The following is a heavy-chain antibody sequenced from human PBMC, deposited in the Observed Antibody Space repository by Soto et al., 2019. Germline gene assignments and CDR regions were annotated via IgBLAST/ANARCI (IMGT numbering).Heavy chain of an antibody. V-gene: IGHV4-59*01. D-gene: IGHD6-6*01. CDR1: GGSISSYY. Sequence: SETLSLTCTVSGGSISSYYWSWIRQPPGKGLEWIGYIYYSGSTNYNPSLKSRVTISVDTSKKQFSLKLTAVTAADTAVYYCARVVQLVRPYYMDVWGKGTTVTVSS. J-gene: IGHJ6*03. CDR3: ARVVQLVRPYYMDV. CDR2: IYYSGST.